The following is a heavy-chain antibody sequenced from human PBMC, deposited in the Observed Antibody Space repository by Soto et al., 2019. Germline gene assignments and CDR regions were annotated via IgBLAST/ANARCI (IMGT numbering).Heavy chain of an antibody. V-gene: IGHV4-31*03. Sequence: LSLTCTVSGGSISSGGYYWSWIRQHPGKGLEWIGYVYYIGSTYYNPSLKSRVTISVDTSKNQFSLKLSSVTAADTAVYYCARVGPRNYYDSSGYYYYFDYWGQGTLVTVSS. CDR1: GGSISSGGYY. J-gene: IGHJ4*02. CDR3: ARVGPRNYYDSSGYYYYFDY. D-gene: IGHD3-22*01. CDR2: VYYIGST.